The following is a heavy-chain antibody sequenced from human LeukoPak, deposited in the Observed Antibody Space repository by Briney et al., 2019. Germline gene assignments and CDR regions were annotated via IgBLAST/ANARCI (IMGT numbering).Heavy chain of an antibody. J-gene: IGHJ5*02. Sequence: SVKVSCKASGYTFTSYDINWVRQAPGQGLEWMGGIIPIFGTANYAQKFQGRVTITADESTSTAYMELSSLRSEDTAVYYCARAGVAARWFDPWGQGTLVTVSS. CDR2: IIPIFGTA. D-gene: IGHD3-3*01. CDR1: GYTFTSYD. V-gene: IGHV1-69*13. CDR3: ARAGVAARWFDP.